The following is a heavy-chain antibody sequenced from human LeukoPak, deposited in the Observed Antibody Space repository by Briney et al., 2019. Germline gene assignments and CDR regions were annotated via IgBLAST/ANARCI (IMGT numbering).Heavy chain of an antibody. CDR2: SSSGSTI. J-gene: IGHJ4*02. V-gene: IGHV3-11*01. Sequence: SSSGSTIYYADSVKGRFTISRDNAKNSLYLQMNSLRAEDTAVYYCARDPSITMVRGVTRWGQGTLVTVSS. D-gene: IGHD3-10*01. CDR3: ARDPSITMVRGVTR.